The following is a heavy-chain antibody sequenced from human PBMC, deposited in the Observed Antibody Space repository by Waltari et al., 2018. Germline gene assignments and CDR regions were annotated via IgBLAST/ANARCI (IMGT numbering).Heavy chain of an antibody. V-gene: IGHV4-39*01. J-gene: IGHJ6*03. Sequence: QLQLQESGPGLVKPSETLSLTCTVSGGSISSSSDYWGWIRQPPGKGLERSGSTYYSGSTYYTPSLKSRVTISVDTSKNQFSLKLSSVTAADTAVYYCARYRESGGYYYYSMDVWGKGTTVTVSS. D-gene: IGHD2-15*01. CDR2: TYYSGST. CDR1: GGSISSSSDY. CDR3: ARYRESGGYYYYSMDV.